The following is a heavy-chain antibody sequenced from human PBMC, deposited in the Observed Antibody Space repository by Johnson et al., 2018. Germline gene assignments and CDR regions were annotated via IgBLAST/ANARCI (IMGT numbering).Heavy chain of an antibody. CDR3: ASEDIVVVPAAMSAFDI. CDR1: GFTFDDYA. V-gene: IGHV3-9*01. CDR2: ISWNSGSI. D-gene: IGHD2-2*01. J-gene: IGHJ3*02. Sequence: VQLVQSGGGFVQPGRSLRLPCTASGFTFDDYAMHWVRQAPGKGLEWVSGISWNSGSIGYADSVKGRFTISRDNAKNSLYLQMNSLRAEDTAVYYCASEDIVVVPAAMSAFDIWGQGTMVTVSS.